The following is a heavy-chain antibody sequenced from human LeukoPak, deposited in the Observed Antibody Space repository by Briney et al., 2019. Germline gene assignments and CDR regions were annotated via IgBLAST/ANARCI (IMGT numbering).Heavy chain of an antibody. V-gene: IGHV3-30-3*01. CDR2: ISYDGSNK. Sequence: GGSLRLSCAASGFTFRTYWMHWVRQAPGKGLEWVAVISYDGSNKYYADSVKGRFTISRDNSKNTLYLQMNSLRAEDTAVYYCARDLVAVTCGDYVGYWGQGTLVTVSS. D-gene: IGHD2-8*02. CDR3: ARDLVAVTCGDYVGY. CDR1: GFTFRTYW. J-gene: IGHJ4*02.